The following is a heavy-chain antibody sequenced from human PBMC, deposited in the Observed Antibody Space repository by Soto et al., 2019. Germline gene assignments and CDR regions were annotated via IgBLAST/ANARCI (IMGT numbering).Heavy chain of an antibody. Sequence: GASVKVSCKASGSTCTVYYMHLVLQAPVQGLEWMGWINPNSGGTNYAQKFQGRVTMTRDTSISTAYMELSRLRSDDTAVYYCARVIIHYDSSGYYWDYFDYWGQGTLVTVSS. D-gene: IGHD3-22*01. CDR3: ARVIIHYDSSGYYWDYFDY. CDR1: GSTCTVYY. V-gene: IGHV1-2*02. J-gene: IGHJ4*02. CDR2: INPNSGGT.